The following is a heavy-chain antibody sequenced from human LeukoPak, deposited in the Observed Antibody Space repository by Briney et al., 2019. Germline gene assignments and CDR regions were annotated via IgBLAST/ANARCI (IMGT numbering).Heavy chain of an antibody. CDR2: IYYTGST. D-gene: IGHD4-17*01. J-gene: IGHJ5*02. Sequence: WVTLSLTCTVSGGPISTYQWSWIRQPPGKGLEWIGYIYYTGSTNYNPSLRSRVTISLDTSKNQFSLRVNSVTAADTAVYYCARRTTVTPNWFDPWGQGTLVTVSS. CDR3: ARRTTVTPNWFDP. V-gene: IGHV4-59*08. CDR1: GGPISTYQ.